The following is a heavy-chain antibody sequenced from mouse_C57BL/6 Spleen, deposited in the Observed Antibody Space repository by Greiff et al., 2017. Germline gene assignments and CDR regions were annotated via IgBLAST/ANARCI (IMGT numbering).Heavy chain of an antibody. J-gene: IGHJ3*01. CDR3: ARDGSSQFAY. D-gene: IGHD1-1*01. Sequence: QVQLQQSGAELVRPGTSVKVSCKASGYAFTNYLIEWVKQRPGQGLEWIGVINPGSGGTNYNEKFKGKATLTADKSSSTAYMQLSSLPSEDSAVYVCARDGSSQFAYWGQGTLVTVSA. CDR2: INPGSGGT. V-gene: IGHV1-54*01. CDR1: GYAFTNYL.